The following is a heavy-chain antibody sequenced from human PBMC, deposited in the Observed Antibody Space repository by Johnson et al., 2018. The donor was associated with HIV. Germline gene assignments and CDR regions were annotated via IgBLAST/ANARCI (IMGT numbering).Heavy chain of an antibody. CDR3: ARERVHDKSGLDAFDL. CDR2: IRYDGSNK. CDR1: GFTFGDYG. J-gene: IGHJ3*01. V-gene: IGHV3-30*02. D-gene: IGHD3-22*01. Sequence: VQLVESGGGLIQPGGSLRLSCAASGFTFGDYGMHWVRQAPGKGLEWVAFIRYDGSNKYYADSVKGRFTISRDNSKNTLYLQMGRLRAEDKAVYYCARERVHDKSGLDAFDLWGQGTMVTVSS.